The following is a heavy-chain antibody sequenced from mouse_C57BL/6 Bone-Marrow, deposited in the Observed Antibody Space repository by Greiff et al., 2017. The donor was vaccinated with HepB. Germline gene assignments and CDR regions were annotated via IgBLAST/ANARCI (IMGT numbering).Heavy chain of an antibody. D-gene: IGHD5-5*01. J-gene: IGHJ1*03. CDR2: IDPETGGT. Sequence: VKLMESGAELVRPGASVTLSCKASGYTFTDYEMHWVKQTPVHGLEWIGAIDPETGGTAYNQKFKGKAILTADKSSSTAYMELRSLTSEDSAVYYCTLLPYWYFDVWGTGTTVTVSS. V-gene: IGHV1-15*01. CDR3: TLLPYWYFDV. CDR1: GYTFTDYE.